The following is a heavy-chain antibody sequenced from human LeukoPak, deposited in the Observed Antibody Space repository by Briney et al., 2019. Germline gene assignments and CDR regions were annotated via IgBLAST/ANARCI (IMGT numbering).Heavy chain of an antibody. D-gene: IGHD5-18*01. CDR3: ARAGGYSYGYDLSYIDY. Sequence: GGSPRLSCAASGFTFSSYWMHWVRQAPGKGLVWVSRINSDGSSTSYADSVKGRFTISRDNAKNTLYLQMNSLRAEDTAVYYCARAGGYSYGYDLSYIDYWGQGTLVTVSS. CDR1: GFTFSSYW. CDR2: INSDGSST. J-gene: IGHJ4*02. V-gene: IGHV3-74*01.